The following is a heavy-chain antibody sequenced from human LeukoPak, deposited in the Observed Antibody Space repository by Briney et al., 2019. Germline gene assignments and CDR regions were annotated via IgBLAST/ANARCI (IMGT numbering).Heavy chain of an antibody. CDR1: GFTLRSHW. CDR3: VRDGDVYNFDH. D-gene: IGHD5-24*01. J-gene: IGHJ4*02. CDR2: IKGDETYI. Sequence: GGALRLSCAGSGFTLRSHWMRRVRPAPGKGMGWVSRIKGDETYINYADPVKGRFTISRDNAKNKLYLQMTSLRAEDTAIYYCVRDGDVYNFDHWGQGTLVTVSS. V-gene: IGHV3-74*01.